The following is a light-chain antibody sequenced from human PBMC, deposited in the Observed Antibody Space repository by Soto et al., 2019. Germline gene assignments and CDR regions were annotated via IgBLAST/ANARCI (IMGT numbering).Light chain of an antibody. V-gene: IGKV3-20*01. J-gene: IGKJ5*01. CDR3: QQYGTSPIT. Sequence: EIVLTQSPGTLSLSPGERATLSCRASQSVSSSYLAWYQQKPGQAPRLLIYGASTRATGIPDRFSGSGSGKNFTLTISRLEPEDFAIYYCQQYGTSPITFGQGTRLEIK. CDR2: GAS. CDR1: QSVSSSY.